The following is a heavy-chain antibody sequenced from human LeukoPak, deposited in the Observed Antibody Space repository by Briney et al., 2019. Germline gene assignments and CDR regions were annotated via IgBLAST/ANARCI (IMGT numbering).Heavy chain of an antibody. J-gene: IGHJ4*02. V-gene: IGHV3-30*04. D-gene: IGHD6-6*01. Sequence: GGSLTLSCAASGFTFSGYAVHWVRQAPGKGLEWVASFSYGGSKQYYADSVKRRFTIARDNSKDTLYLQMNGLRPDDTALYYCAQQIKYFSSPYIHCDHWGQGSRVTVSS. CDR2: FSYGGSKQ. CDR1: GFTFSGYA. CDR3: AQQIKYFSSPYIHCDH.